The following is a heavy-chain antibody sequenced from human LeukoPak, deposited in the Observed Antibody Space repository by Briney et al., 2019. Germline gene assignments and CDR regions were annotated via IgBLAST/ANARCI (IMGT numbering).Heavy chain of an antibody. Sequence: SETLSLTCTVSGGSISSYYWSWIRQPPGKGLEWFGYIYYSGSTNYNPSLKSRVTISVDTSKNQFSLELSSVTAADTAVYYCARHQSIVVVPAAIPTGHWFDPWGQGTLVTVSS. CDR1: GGSISSYY. J-gene: IGHJ5*02. V-gene: IGHV4-59*08. CDR2: IYYSGST. CDR3: ARHQSIVVVPAAIPTGHWFDP. D-gene: IGHD2-2*02.